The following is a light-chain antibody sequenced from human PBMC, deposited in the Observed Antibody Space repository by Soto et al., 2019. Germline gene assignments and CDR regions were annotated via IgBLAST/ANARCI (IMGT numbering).Light chain of an antibody. J-gene: IGLJ1*01. CDR2: EVS. CDR3: TSYTSSSTFYV. CDR1: SSDVGDYKY. V-gene: IGLV2-14*01. Sequence: QSVLTQPASVSGSPGQSITISCTGTSSDVGDYKYVSWYQQHPGKAPKLMIYEVSGRPSGVSTRFSGSKSGNTASLTISGLQAEDEADYYCTSYTSSSTFYVFGAGTKVTVL.